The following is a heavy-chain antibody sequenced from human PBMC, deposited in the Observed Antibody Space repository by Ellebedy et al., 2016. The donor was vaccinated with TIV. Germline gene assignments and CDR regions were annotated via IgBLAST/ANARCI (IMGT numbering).Heavy chain of an antibody. J-gene: IGHJ4*02. CDR1: GYIFTTYD. D-gene: IGHD3-9*01. CDR3: ARSPVDWSNDY. Sequence: AASVKVSCKASGYIFTTYDINWVRQATGQGLEWMGWMNPNSTNTGYAQKFQGRVTVTRNTSISTAYMELRSLRSEDTAVYYCARSPVDWSNDYWGQGTLVTVSS. CDR2: MNPNSTNT. V-gene: IGHV1-8*01.